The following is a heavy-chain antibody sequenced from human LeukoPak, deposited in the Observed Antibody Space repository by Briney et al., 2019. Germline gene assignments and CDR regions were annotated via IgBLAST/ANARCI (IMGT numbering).Heavy chain of an antibody. CDR1: GGSLNTYY. CDR3: ARQTWHFDY. D-gene: IGHD5-12*01. Sequence: SETLSLTCTVSGGSLNTYYWTWVRQPPGKGLEWIGYIYFSGSTAYNPSLKGRVTISVDTSKNQFSLKLTSVTAADTAMYYCARQTWHFDYWGQGTLVTVSS. V-gene: IGHV4-59*08. J-gene: IGHJ4*02. CDR2: IYFSGST.